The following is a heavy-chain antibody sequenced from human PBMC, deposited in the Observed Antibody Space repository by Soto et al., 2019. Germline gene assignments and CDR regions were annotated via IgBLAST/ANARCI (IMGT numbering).Heavy chain of an antibody. CDR1: GFTFSSYG. CDR2: ISYDGSNK. D-gene: IGHD2-2*01. CDR3: AKAPPPEGKSQHYGMDV. Sequence: GGSLRLSCAASGFTFSSYGMHWVRQAPGKGLEWVAVISYDGSNKYYADSVKGRFTISRDNSKNTLYLQMNSLRAEDTAVYYCAKAPPPEGKSQHYGMDVWGQGTTVTVSS. V-gene: IGHV3-30*18. J-gene: IGHJ6*02.